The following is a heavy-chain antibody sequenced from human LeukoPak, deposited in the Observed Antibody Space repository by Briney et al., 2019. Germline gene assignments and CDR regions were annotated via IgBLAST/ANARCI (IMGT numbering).Heavy chain of an antibody. V-gene: IGHV3-30*02. D-gene: IGHD3-9*01. Sequence: GGSLRLSCAASGFTFSSYGMHWVRQAPGKGLEWVAFIRYDGSNKYYADSVKGRFTISRDNSKNTLYLQMNSLRAEDTAVYYCAKASSRYFDWLLPNFDYWGQGTLVTVSS. CDR3: AKASSRYFDWLLPNFDY. CDR2: IRYDGSNK. J-gene: IGHJ4*02. CDR1: GFTFSSYG.